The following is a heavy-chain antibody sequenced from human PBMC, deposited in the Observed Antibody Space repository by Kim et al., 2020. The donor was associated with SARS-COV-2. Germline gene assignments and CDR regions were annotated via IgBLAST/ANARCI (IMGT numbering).Heavy chain of an antibody. J-gene: IGHJ6*02. CDR3: AKVRNGLAYGYYGMDV. V-gene: IGHV3-23*01. Sequence: SVQGRFTISRDNSKSTLYLQMNSLRAEETAVYYCAKVRNGLAYGYYGMDVWGQGTTVTVSS. D-gene: IGHD6-19*01.